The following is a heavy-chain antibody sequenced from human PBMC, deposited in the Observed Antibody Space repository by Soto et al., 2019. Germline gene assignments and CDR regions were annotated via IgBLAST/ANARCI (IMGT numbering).Heavy chain of an antibody. Sequence: GGSLRLSCAASGFTFSSYAMSWVRQAPGKGLEWVSGISGSGTTTYYADSVKGRFTISRDKSKNTLYLQMNSLRAEDTAVYYCVVYDYIWGYYRYRWAYWGQGTLVTVSS. J-gene: IGHJ4*02. CDR1: GFTFSSYA. CDR3: VVYDYIWGYYRYRWAY. CDR2: ISGSGTTT. D-gene: IGHD3-16*02. V-gene: IGHV3-23*01.